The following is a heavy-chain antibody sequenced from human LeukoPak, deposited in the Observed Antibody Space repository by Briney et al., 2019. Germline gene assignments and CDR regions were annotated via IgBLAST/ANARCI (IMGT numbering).Heavy chain of an antibody. J-gene: IGHJ4*02. CDR2: IHQDGNEK. V-gene: IGHV3-7*04. CDR1: GFTFSNYW. Sequence: GGSLRLXCAASGFTFSNYWMSWVRQAPGKGLEWVTNIHQDGNEKYYVDSVKGRFTISRDNAKNSLHLQMDSLRVEDTAVYYCARGDDFSGDYWGQGTLVTVSS. D-gene: IGHD3/OR15-3a*01. CDR3: ARGDDFSGDY.